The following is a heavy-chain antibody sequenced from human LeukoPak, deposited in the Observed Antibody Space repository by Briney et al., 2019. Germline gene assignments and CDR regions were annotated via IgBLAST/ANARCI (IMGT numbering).Heavy chain of an antibody. J-gene: IGHJ4*02. Sequence: SETLSLTCAVYGGSFSGYYWSWIRQPPGKGLEWIGEINHSGSTNYNPSLKSRVTISVDTSKNQFSLKLSSVTAADTAVYYCARGRLRNLDYWGQGTLATVSS. CDR1: GGSFSGYY. D-gene: IGHD4-17*01. V-gene: IGHV4-34*01. CDR3: ARGRLRNLDY. CDR2: INHSGST.